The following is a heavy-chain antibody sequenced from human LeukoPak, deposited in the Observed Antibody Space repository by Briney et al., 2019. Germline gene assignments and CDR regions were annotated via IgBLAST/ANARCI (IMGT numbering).Heavy chain of an antibody. CDR1: GGSISSSSYY. Sequence: SETLSLTCTVSGGSISSSSYYWGWIRQPPGKGLEWIGSIYYSGSTYYNPSLKSRVTISVDTSKNQFSLKLSSVTAADTAVYYCARDQVVAATRYYYYYGMDVWGQGTTVTVSS. J-gene: IGHJ6*02. V-gene: IGHV4-39*02. CDR2: IYYSGST. D-gene: IGHD2-15*01. CDR3: ARDQVVAATRYYYYYGMDV.